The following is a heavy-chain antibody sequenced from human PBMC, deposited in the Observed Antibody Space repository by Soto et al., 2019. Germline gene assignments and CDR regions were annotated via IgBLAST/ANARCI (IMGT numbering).Heavy chain of an antibody. J-gene: IGHJ5*02. D-gene: IGHD6-13*01. CDR3: ATAGKIAGAGRVWDNWFDP. CDR2: FDPEDGET. V-gene: IGHV1-24*01. CDR1: GYTLTELS. Sequence: ASAKVSCKVSGYTLTELSMHWVRQAPGKGLEWMGGFDPEDGETIYAQKFQGRVTMTEDTSTDTAYMELSSLRSEDTAVYYCATAGKIAGAGRVWDNWFDPWGQGTLVTVSS.